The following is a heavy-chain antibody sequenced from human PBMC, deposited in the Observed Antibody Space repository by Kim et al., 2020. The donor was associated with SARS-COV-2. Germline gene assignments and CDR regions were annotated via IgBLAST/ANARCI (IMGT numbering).Heavy chain of an antibody. CDR3: ARDGYGSGSY. J-gene: IGHJ4*02. D-gene: IGHD3-10*01. V-gene: IGHV4-31*02. Sequence: STSYNPSLKSRITIAVDTSKNQFSLKRSSVTAADTAVYYCARDGYGSGSYWGQGTLVTVSS. CDR2: ST.